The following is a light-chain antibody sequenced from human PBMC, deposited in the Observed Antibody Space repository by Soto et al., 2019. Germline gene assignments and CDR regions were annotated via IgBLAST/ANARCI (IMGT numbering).Light chain of an antibody. CDR1: SSNIGTYT. CDR3: AAWDASLNGVI. J-gene: IGLJ2*01. CDR2: SNN. Sequence: QSVLTQPPSASGTPGQRVTISCSGSSSNIGTYTVNWYQQVPGTAPKLLIYSNNQRPSGVPARFSGSKSGTSASLAISGLQSEDEADYYCAAWDASLNGVIFGGGTKLTVL. V-gene: IGLV1-44*01.